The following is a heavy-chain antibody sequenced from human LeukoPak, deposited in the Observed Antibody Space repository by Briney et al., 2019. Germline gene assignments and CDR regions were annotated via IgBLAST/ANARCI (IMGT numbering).Heavy chain of an antibody. CDR3: AKSSAHYNYYNMDV. D-gene: IGHD6-19*01. CDR1: GFTFSSYG. J-gene: IGHJ6*02. V-gene: IGHV3-30*18. CDR2: ISYDGSNK. Sequence: PGGSLRLSCAASGFTFSSYGMHWVRQAPGKGLEWVAVISYDGSNKYYADSVKGRFTISRDNSKNTLYLQVNSLRAEDTAVYYCAKSSAHYNYYNMDVWGQGTTVTVSS.